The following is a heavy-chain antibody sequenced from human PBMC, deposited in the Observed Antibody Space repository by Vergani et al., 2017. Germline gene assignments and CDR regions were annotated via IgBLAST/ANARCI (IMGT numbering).Heavy chain of an antibody. CDR3: ARRSGSTWEYYFDY. Sequence: QVQLVQSGAEVRKPGASVTVSCKTSGYTFTDYYIHWVRQAPGQGLEWMGWISPNSGGTNFAQKFQGRVTMTRDTSINTAYMELNKLTSDDTTFYYCARRSGSTWEYYFDYWGQGTLVTVSA. D-gene: IGHD6-13*01. V-gene: IGHV1-2*02. J-gene: IGHJ4*02. CDR2: ISPNSGGT. CDR1: GYTFTDYY.